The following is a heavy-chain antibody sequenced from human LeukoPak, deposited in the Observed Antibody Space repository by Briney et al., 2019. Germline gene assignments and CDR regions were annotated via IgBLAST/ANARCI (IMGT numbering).Heavy chain of an antibody. Sequence: GGSLRLSCAASGFTFSSYSMNWVRQAPGKGLEWVANIKQDGSNKYYADSVKGRFTISRDNSKNTLYLQMNSLRAEDTAVYYCASPPAAGRYYYYYMDVWGKGTTVTVSS. CDR1: GFTFSSYS. D-gene: IGHD6-13*01. CDR3: ASPPAAGRYYYYYMDV. CDR2: IKQDGSNK. J-gene: IGHJ6*03. V-gene: IGHV3-30*02.